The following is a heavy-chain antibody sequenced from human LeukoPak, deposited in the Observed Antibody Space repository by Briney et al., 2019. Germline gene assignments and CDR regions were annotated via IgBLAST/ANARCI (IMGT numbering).Heavy chain of an antibody. CDR1: GGSISSYY. CDR2: IYTSGST. V-gene: IGHV4-4*07. CDR3: ARDPNKYGINWFDP. J-gene: IGHJ5*02. D-gene: IGHD1-14*01. Sequence: SETLSLTCTVSGGSISSYYWSWIRQPAGKGLEWIGRIYTSGSTNYNPSLKSRVTMSVDTSKNQFSLKLSSVTAADTAVYYCARDPNKYGINWFDPWGQGTLVTVSS.